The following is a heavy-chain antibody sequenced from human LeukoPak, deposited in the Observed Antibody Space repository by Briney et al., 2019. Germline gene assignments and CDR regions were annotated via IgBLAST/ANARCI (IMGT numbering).Heavy chain of an antibody. CDR3: ASPPEGYSSAWFFY. Sequence: GESLKISCKGFGYSFTNYWIGWVRQMPGKGLEWMGLIYPGDSDTRVSPSFQGQVTISADKSISTAYLHWNSLKASDTAMYYCASPPEGYSSAWFFYWGQGTLVTVSS. J-gene: IGHJ4*02. V-gene: IGHV5-51*01. CDR1: GYSFTNYW. D-gene: IGHD6-13*01. CDR2: IYPGDSDT.